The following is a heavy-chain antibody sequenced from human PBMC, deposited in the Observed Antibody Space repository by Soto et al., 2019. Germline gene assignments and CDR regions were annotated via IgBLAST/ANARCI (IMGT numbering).Heavy chain of an antibody. CDR2: TYYRSKWFH. CDR3: ARVNALDV. CDR1: GDSVSSDITS. D-gene: IGHD2-21*01. Sequence: QGQLQQSGPGLVKPSQTLSLTCAISGDSVSSDITSWNWIRQSPSRGLEWLGRTYYRSKWFHDYAASVKSRITINPATSKNQFSLELNSMTPEDTAVYYCARVNALDVWGQGTVVTVSS. V-gene: IGHV6-1*01. J-gene: IGHJ3*01.